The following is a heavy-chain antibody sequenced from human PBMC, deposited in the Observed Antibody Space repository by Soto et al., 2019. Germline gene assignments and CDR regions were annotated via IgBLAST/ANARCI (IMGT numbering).Heavy chain of an antibody. D-gene: IGHD3-10*01. Sequence: QVQLQESGPGLVKPSETLSLTCTVSGGSISSYYWSWIRQPPGKGLEWIGYIYYSGSTNYNPSLKSRVTLSINTSKNLFSLKLSSVTAADTAVYYCARGGLLRFGDPRGMDVWGQGTTVTVSS. J-gene: IGHJ6*02. CDR2: IYYSGST. CDR3: ARGGLLRFGDPRGMDV. V-gene: IGHV4-59*01. CDR1: GGSISSYY.